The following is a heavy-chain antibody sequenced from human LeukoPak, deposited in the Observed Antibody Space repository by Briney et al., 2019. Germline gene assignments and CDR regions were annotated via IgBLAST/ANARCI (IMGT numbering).Heavy chain of an antibody. CDR2: MNPNSGGT. V-gene: IGHV1-2*02. D-gene: IGHD2/OR15-2a*01. J-gene: IGHJ4*02. Sequence: ASVKVSCTASGYSFTDYYIHWVRQAPGQGLEWMGWMNPNSGGTKYAQKFQGRVTMTRDTSISTAYMEVSRLRSEDTAVYYCARGPFEKGRGYYFDYWGQGTLVTVSS. CDR3: ARGPFEKGRGYYFDY. CDR1: GYSFTDYY.